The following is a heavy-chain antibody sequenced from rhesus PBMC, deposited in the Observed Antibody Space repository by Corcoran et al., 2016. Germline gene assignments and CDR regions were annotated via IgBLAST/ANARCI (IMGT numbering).Heavy chain of an antibody. J-gene: IGHJ2*01. CDR2: ISGSGGST. D-gene: IGHD3-22*01. CDR1: GGSISSNY. CDR3: VRDNNNYVYWYFDL. V-gene: IGHV4-173*01. Sequence: QLQLQESGPGLVKPSETLSLTCAVSGGSISSNYWSWIRQPPGKGLEWIGRISGSGGSTDYNPSLKSRVTISTDTSKNQFSLMLSYVTAADTAVYYCVRDNNNYVYWYFDLWGPGTPITISS.